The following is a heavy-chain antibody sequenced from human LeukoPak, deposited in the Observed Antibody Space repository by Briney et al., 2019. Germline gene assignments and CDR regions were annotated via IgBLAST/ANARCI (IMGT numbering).Heavy chain of an antibody. Sequence: GASVKVSCKASGYTFTSYAMHWVRQAPGQRLEWMGWINAGNGNTKYSQKFQGRVTITRDTSASTAYMELSSLRSGDTAVYYCARDQSSGWYPEYYFDYWGQGTLVTVSS. CDR3: ARDQSSGWYPEYYFDY. J-gene: IGHJ4*02. CDR2: INAGNGNT. D-gene: IGHD6-19*01. CDR1: GYTFTSYA. V-gene: IGHV1-3*01.